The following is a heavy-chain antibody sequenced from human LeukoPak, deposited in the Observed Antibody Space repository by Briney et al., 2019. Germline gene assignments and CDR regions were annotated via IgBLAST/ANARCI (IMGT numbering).Heavy chain of an antibody. CDR2: ILSSGST. CDR1: RGSINNYY. D-gene: IGHD1-14*01. CDR3: ARTNQISETAFDI. J-gene: IGHJ3*02. V-gene: IGHV4-59*01. Sequence: SETLSLTCTVSRGSINNYYWSWIRQPPGKGLEWIGYILSSGSTNYNPSVKSRVTISVGTSKNQFSLKLSSVTAADTAVYYCARTNQISETAFDIWGQGTMVIVSS.